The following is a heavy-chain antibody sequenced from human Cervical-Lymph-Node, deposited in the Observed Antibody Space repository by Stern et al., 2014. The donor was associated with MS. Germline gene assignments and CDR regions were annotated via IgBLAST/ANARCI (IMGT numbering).Heavy chain of an antibody. D-gene: IGHD3-16*01. J-gene: IGHJ4*02. CDR1: GGSISSTGYY. V-gene: IGHV4-31*03. Sequence: QVQLQESGPGLVKPSQTLSLTCTVSGGSISSTGYYWTWIRQHPGKGLEWIGYIHYRGSTYYNPSLKSRGTISVDASKNHSSLTWPSVTAADTALYYCARSARLWVSFDYGGQGRLVTVPP. CDR3: ARSARLWVSFDY. CDR2: IHYRGST.